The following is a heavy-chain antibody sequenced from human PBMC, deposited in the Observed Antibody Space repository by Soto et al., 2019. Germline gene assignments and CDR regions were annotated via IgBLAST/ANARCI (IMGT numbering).Heavy chain of an antibody. V-gene: IGHV3-23*01. D-gene: IGHD5-12*01. J-gene: IGHJ4*02. CDR1: GFTFSSYA. CDR2: IGGSGGPT. CDR3: AKYIMPTTPYFDY. Sequence: GESLKISCAASGFTFSSYAMGWVRQAPGKGLEWVSVIGGSGGPTYYADSVKGRYTISRDNSRNTLYLQMDSLRAEDTAVYYCAKYIMPTTPYFDYWGQGTLVTVSS.